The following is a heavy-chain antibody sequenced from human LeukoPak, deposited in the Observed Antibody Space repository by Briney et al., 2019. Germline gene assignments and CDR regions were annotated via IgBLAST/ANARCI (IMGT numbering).Heavy chain of an antibody. CDR3: ARQGSSYVGSDY. CDR1: GGSISSYY. D-gene: IGHD6-6*01. V-gene: IGHV4-59*08. Sequence: SETLSLTCTVSGGSISSYYWSWIRQPPGKGLEWIGYIYYSGSTNYNPSLKSRVTISVDTSKNQFSLKLSSVTAADTAVYYCARQGSSYVGSDYWGQGTLVTVSS. CDR2: IYYSGST. J-gene: IGHJ4*02.